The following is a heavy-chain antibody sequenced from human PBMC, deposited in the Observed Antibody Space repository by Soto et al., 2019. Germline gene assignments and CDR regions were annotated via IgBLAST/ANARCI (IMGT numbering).Heavy chain of an antibody. CDR1: GFTFRTVD. V-gene: IGHV3-13*01. J-gene: IGHJ4*03. Sequence: GGSLRLSCAASGFTFRTVDIHWVRQSTGKGLDLVSTIDSSGYTYSPDSVTGRFTISIYFAENSLYHHLHSLSVEAAAAYFCVRGVSIFSGFDVWGRGNLVTVSS. CDR3: VRGVSIFSGFDV. D-gene: IGHD3-3*01. CDR2: IDSSGYT.